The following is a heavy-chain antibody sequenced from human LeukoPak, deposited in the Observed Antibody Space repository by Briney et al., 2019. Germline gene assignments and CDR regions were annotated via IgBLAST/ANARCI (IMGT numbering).Heavy chain of an antibody. Sequence: ASVTVSCKASGYTFTGHYLHWVRQAPGQGLEWMGIINPSGGSTSYAQKFQGRVTMTRDTSTSTVYMELSSLRSEDTAVYYCARVGIAAAQYYFDYWGQGTLVTVSS. CDR1: GYTFTGHY. D-gene: IGHD6-13*01. CDR2: INPSGGST. J-gene: IGHJ4*02. CDR3: ARVGIAAAQYYFDY. V-gene: IGHV1-46*01.